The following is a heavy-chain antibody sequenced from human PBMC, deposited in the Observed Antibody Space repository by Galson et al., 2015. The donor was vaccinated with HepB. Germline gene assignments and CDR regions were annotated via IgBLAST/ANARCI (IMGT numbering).Heavy chain of an antibody. Sequence: LSLTCTVSGGSISSYYWSWIRQPPGKGLEWIGYIYYSGSTNYNPSLKSRVTISVDTSKNQFSLKLSSVTAADTAVYYCARESVSWGLQDYYGMDVWGQGTTVTVSS. CDR3: ARESVSWGLQDYYGMDV. V-gene: IGHV4-59*12. D-gene: IGHD1-26*01. J-gene: IGHJ6*02. CDR1: GGSISSYY. CDR2: IYYSGST.